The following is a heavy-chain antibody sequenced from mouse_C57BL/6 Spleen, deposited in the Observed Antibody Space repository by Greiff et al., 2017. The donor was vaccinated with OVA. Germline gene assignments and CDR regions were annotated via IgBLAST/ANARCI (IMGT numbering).Heavy chain of an antibody. CDR1: GYTFTSYW. V-gene: IGHV1-72*01. Sequence: QVHVKQPGAELVKPGASVKLSCKASGYTFTSYWMHWVKQRPGRGLEWIGRIDPNSGGTKYNEKFKSKATLTVDKPSSTAYMQLSSLTSEDSAVYYCARGFYYSNHEDYAMDYWGQGTSVTVSS. CDR2: IDPNSGGT. CDR3: ARGFYYSNHEDYAMDY. D-gene: IGHD2-5*01. J-gene: IGHJ4*01.